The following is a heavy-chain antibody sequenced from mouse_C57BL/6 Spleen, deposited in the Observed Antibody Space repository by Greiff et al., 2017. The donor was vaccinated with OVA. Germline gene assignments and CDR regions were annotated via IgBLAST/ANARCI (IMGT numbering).Heavy chain of an antibody. CDR2: IHPNSGST. CDR3: ASPYDYDEAWFAY. V-gene: IGHV1-64*01. CDR1: GYTFTSYW. J-gene: IGHJ3*01. Sequence: QVHVKQPGAELVKPGASVKLSCKASGYTFTSYWMHWVKQRPGQGLEWIGMIHPNSGSTNYNEKFKSKATLTVDKSSSTAYMQLSSLTSEDSAVYYCASPYDYDEAWFAYWGQGTLVTVSA. D-gene: IGHD2-4*01.